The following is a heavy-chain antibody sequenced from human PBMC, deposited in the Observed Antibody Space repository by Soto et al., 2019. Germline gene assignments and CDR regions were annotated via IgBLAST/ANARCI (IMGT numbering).Heavy chain of an antibody. CDR3: TRAAWFPYLSFY. D-gene: IGHD3-10*01. CDR1: VFTFSRFE. CDR2: ISSSGSTA. J-gene: IGHJ4*02. Sequence: GGSLRLSCAAYVFTFSRFELHWVRQAPGKGLEWISYISSSGSTAYYASSVEGRFTISRDNANNSVYLQMDSLRAEDTALYYCTRAAWFPYLSFYWGQGALVTVSS. V-gene: IGHV3-48*03.